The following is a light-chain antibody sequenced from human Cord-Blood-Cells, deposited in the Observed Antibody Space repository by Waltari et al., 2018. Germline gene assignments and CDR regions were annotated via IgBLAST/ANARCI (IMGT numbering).Light chain of an antibody. V-gene: IGKV3-11*01. CDR2: DAS. J-gene: IGKJ5*01. CDR1: QSVSSY. Sequence: EIVLXQSPATLSLSPGERATLSCRASQSVSSYLAWYQQKHGQAPRLLIYDASNRATGIPARFSGSGSGTDFTLTISSLEPEDFAVYYCQQRSNWRITFGQGTRLEIK. CDR3: QQRSNWRIT.